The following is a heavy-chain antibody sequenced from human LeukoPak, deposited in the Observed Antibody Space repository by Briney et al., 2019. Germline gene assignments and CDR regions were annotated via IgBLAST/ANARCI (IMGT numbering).Heavy chain of an antibody. CDR3: ARERFSSGRPRQRNWFDP. CDR2: INPNSGGT. Sequence: ASVKVSCKASGYTFTGYYMHWVRQAPGQGLEWMGWINPNSGGTNYAQKFQGRVTMTRDTSTSTAYMELSRLRSDDTAVYYCARERFSSGRPRQRNWFDPWGQGTLVTVSS. D-gene: IGHD3-22*01. V-gene: IGHV1-2*02. J-gene: IGHJ5*02. CDR1: GYTFTGYY.